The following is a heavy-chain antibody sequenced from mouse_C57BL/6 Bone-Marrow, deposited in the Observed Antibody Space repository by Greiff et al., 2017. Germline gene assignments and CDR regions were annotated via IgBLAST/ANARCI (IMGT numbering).Heavy chain of an antibody. D-gene: IGHD2-2*01. Sequence: LQESGAELVRPGASVKMSCKASGYTFTSYTMHWVKQTPRQGLEWIGAIYPGNGATSYNQKFKGKATLTVDKSSSTAYMQLSSLTSEDSAVXFCARGDYGYSWFAYWGQGTLVTVSA. CDR3: ARGDYGYSWFAY. CDR1: GYTFTSYT. J-gene: IGHJ3*01. CDR2: IYPGNGAT. V-gene: IGHV1-12*01.